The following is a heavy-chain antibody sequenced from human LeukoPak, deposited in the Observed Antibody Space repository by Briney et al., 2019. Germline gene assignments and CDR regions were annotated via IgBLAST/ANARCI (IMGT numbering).Heavy chain of an antibody. V-gene: IGHV3-23*01. J-gene: IGHJ3*02. CDR2: ISVSGDTT. D-gene: IGHD4/OR15-4a*01. CDR3: AKDKGLTSVVFDI. CDR1: GFTLKSYA. Sequence: PGGSLRLSCAASGFTLKSYAMSWVRQAPGKGLEWVSSISVSGDTTYTADPVKGRFIITRDNSKSTLSLQVTSLRVEDTAVYYCAKDKGLTSVVFDIGGQGTMVTVSS.